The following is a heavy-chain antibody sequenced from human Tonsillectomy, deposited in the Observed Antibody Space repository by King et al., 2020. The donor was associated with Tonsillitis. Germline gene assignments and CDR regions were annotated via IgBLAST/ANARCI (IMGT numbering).Heavy chain of an antibody. CDR2: ISYSGST. CDR1: GGSISSYY. CDR3: ARYYDSSGYFDY. J-gene: IGHJ4*02. Sequence: QLQESGPGLVKPSETLSLTCTVSGGSISSYYWSWIRQHPGKGLEWSGYISYSGSTNYNPPLKSRVTISVDTSKNQFSLKLSSVTAADTAVYYCARYYDSSGYFDYWGQGTLVNVAS. D-gene: IGHD3-22*01. V-gene: IGHV4-59*01.